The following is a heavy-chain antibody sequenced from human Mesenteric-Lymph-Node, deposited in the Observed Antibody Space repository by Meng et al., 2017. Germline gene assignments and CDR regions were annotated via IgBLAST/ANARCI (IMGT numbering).Heavy chain of an antibody. CDR1: GFTFTSHG. CDR2: ISAYNGGT. Sequence: ASVKVSCKASGFTFTSHGFTWVRQAPGQGRECMGWISAYNGGTNYAQKFQGRVTMTTDTSTSTVYMELRSLRSDDTAICYCARDNGWFDPWGQGTLVTVSS. J-gene: IGHJ5*02. V-gene: IGHV1-18*01. CDR3: ARDNGWFDP.